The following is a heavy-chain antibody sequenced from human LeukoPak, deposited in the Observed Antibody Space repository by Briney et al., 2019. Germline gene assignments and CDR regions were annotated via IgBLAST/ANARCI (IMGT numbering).Heavy chain of an antibody. V-gene: IGHV3-53*01. CDR3: ARDRPGGGSYYGLDY. J-gene: IGHJ4*02. CDR1: GLTVSSNY. D-gene: IGHD1-26*01. Sequence: GGSLRLSCAASGLTVSSNYMTWVRQAPGKGLEWVSVIYSGGSTYYADSVKGRFTISRDNSKNTLYLQMNSLRAEDTAVYYCARDRPGGGSYYGLDYWGQGTLVTVSS. CDR2: IYSGGST.